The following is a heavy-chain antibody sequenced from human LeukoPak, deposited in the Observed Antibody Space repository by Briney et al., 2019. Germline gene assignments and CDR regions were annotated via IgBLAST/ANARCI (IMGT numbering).Heavy chain of an antibody. J-gene: IGHJ3*02. CDR3: AKPFYYYDSSGPGVYAFDI. D-gene: IGHD3-22*01. CDR2: ISYDGSNK. V-gene: IGHV3-30*18. CDR1: GFNFGIYG. Sequence: GGSLRLSCTASGFNFGIYGMHWVRQAPGKGLEWVAVISYDGSNKYYADSVKGRFTISRDNSKNTLYLQMNSLRAEDTAVYYCAKPFYYYDSSGPGVYAFDIWGQGTMVTVSS.